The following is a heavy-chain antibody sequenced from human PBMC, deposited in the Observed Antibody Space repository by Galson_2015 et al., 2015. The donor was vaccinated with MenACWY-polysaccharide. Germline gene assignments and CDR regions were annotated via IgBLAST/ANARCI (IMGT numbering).Heavy chain of an antibody. J-gene: IGHJ3*02. V-gene: IGHV6-1*01. CDR3: TVNYGGNSGDAFDI. CDR2: TYYRSKWYN. Sequence: CAISGDSVSSNSAAWNWIRQSPSRGLEWLGRTYYRSKWYNDYAVSVKSRITINPDTSKNQFSLRLNSVTPEDTAVYYCTVNYGGNSGDAFDIWGQGTMVTVSS. CDR1: GDSVSSNSAA. D-gene: IGHD4-23*01.